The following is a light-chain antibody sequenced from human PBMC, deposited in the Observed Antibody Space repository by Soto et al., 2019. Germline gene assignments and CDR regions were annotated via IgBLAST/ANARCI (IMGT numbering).Light chain of an antibody. Sequence: VMTQTPLSLSVAPGQPASISCKSSQSLMHITGETFLFWYLQKPGQSPQLLIYEVSTRVSGVPDRFSGSGSGTDFTLEISRVETDDVGTYYCMQSTQLPPTFGQGTRPEIK. CDR3: MQSTQLPPT. V-gene: IGKV2D-29*02. CDR2: EVS. J-gene: IGKJ5*01. CDR1: QSLMHITGETF.